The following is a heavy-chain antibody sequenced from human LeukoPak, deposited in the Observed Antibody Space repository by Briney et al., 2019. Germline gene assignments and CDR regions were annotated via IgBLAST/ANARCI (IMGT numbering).Heavy chain of an antibody. D-gene: IGHD3-22*01. CDR1: GFTFDDYA. CDR2: ISWNSGSI. J-gene: IGHJ4*02. V-gene: IGHV3-9*01. Sequence: GGSLRLSCAASGFTFDDYAMHWVRQAPGKGLEWVSGISWNSGSIGYADSVKGRFTISRDNAKNSLYLQMNSLRAEDTAVYYCANRGSSGYYSDYWGQGTLVTVSS. CDR3: ANRGSSGYYSDY.